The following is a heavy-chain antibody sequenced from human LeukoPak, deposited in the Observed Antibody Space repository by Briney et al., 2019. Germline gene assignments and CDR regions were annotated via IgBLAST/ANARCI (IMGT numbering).Heavy chain of an antibody. CDR2: IYPGDSDT. CDR1: GYSFTSYW. D-gene: IGHD3-16*01. CDR3: ARRWVDHTGDAAFDI. Sequence: NHGESLQISCKGSGYSFTSYWIGWVRQVPGKGLEWMGIIYPGDSDTRYSPSFQGQVTISADKSISTAYLQWSSLKASDTAMYYCARRWVDHTGDAAFDIWGQGTMVTVSS. V-gene: IGHV5-51*01. J-gene: IGHJ3*02.